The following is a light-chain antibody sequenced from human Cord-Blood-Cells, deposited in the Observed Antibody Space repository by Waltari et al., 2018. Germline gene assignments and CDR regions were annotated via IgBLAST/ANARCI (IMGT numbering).Light chain of an antibody. CDR2: EVS. CDR1: SSDVGGYNY. V-gene: IGLV2-14*01. J-gene: IGLJ1*01. CDR3: SSYTSSSTLV. Sequence: QSALTQPASVSGSPGQSITISRTGNSSDVGGYNYVSWYQQQPGKAPKLMIYEVSNRPSGVSNRFSGSKSGNTASLTISGLQAEDEADYYCSSYTSSSTLVFGTRTKVTVL.